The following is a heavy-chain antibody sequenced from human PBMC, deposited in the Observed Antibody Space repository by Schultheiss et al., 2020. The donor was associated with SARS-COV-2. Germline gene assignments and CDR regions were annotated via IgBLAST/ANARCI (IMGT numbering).Heavy chain of an antibody. J-gene: IGHJ4*02. CDR1: GFTFSSYG. Sequence: GGSLRLSCAASGFTFSSYGMHWVRQAPGKGLEWVSAISGSGGSTYYADSVKGRFTISRDNAKSSLYLQMNSLRAEDTAVYYCARHPTPYCSGGSCYSFPHDYWGQGTLVTVSS. CDR2: ISGSGGST. D-gene: IGHD2-15*01. CDR3: ARHPTPYCSGGSCYSFPHDY. V-gene: IGHV3-21*01.